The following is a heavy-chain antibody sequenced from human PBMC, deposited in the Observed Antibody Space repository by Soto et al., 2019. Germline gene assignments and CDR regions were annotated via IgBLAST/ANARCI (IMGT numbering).Heavy chain of an antibody. V-gene: IGHV1-2*04. CDR3: ARDGANGYGGPATAAYY. D-gene: IGHD2-2*03. J-gene: IGHJ4*02. CDR2: INPNSGGT. CDR1: GYTFTGYY. Sequence: QVQLVQSGAEVKKPGASVKVSCKASGYTFTGYYMHWVRQAPGQGLEWMGWINPNSGGTNYAQKFQGWVTMTRDTSISTAYMELSRLRSDDTAVYYCARDGANGYGGPATAAYYWGQGTLVTVSS.